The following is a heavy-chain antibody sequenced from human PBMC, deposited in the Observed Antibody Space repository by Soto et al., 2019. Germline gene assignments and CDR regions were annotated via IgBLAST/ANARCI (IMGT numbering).Heavy chain of an antibody. CDR2: IGSGSP. CDR1: GFTFSGYA. J-gene: IGHJ5*02. V-gene: IGHV3-23*01. D-gene: IGHD6-13*01. Sequence: EVQLLESGGGLVQPGGSLRLSCAASGFTFSGYAMSWVRQAPGKGLEWVSAIGSGSPFYADSVKGRFTISRDNANSMLYLQMNSLSADDTAVYFCAQDLCSSWYHYNSFAPGGQGTLVTVSS. CDR3: AQDLCSSWYHYNSFAP.